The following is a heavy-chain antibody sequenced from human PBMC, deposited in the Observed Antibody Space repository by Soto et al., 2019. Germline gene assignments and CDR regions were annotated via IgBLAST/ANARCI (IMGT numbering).Heavy chain of an antibody. Sequence: GGSLRLSCAASGFTVSSNYMSWVRQAPGKGLEWVSVIYSGGSTYYADSVKGRFTISRHNSKNTLYLQMNSLRAEDTAVYYCARAVLLTVTDGEGGYFDLWGRGTLVTVSS. D-gene: IGHD4-4*01. CDR2: IYSGGST. V-gene: IGHV3-53*04. J-gene: IGHJ2*01. CDR3: ARAVLLTVTDGEGGYFDL. CDR1: GFTVSSNY.